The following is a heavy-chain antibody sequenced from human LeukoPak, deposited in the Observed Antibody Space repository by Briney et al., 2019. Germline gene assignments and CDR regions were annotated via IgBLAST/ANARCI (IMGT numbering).Heavy chain of an antibody. CDR1: GYTFTSYG. V-gene: IGHV1-18*04. CDR2: ISAYNGNT. Sequence: ASVKVSCKASGYTFTSYGISWVRQAPGQGLEWMGWISAYNGNTNYAQKLQGRVTMTTDTSTSTAYMELRSPRSDDTAVYYCAREALGYCSSTSCYVWFDPWGQGTLVTVSS. CDR3: AREALGYCSSTSCYVWFDP. D-gene: IGHD2-2*01. J-gene: IGHJ5*02.